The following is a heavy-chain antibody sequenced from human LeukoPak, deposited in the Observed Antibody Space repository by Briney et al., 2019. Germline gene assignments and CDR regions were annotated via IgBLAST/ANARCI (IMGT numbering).Heavy chain of an antibody. Sequence: GGSLRLSCAASGFTFSTYTMIWVRQAPGKGLEWVSSISTSSSDIYYGDSVKGRFTISRDNAKNSVFLQMNSLRAADTAVYYCARAGYSSSLFDYYFYMGVWGKGTTVTVSS. D-gene: IGHD6-13*01. V-gene: IGHV3-21*01. CDR3: ARAGYSSSLFDYYFYMGV. CDR2: ISTSSSDI. CDR1: GFTFSTYT. J-gene: IGHJ6*03.